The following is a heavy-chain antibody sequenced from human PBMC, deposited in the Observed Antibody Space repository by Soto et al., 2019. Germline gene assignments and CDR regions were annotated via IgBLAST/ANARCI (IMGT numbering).Heavy chain of an antibody. CDR2: IYYSGSN. J-gene: IGHJ4*02. V-gene: IGHV4-31*03. CDR1: GGSISSGGYS. CDR3: ARNPRY. Sequence: QVQLQESGPGLVKPSQTLSLTCTVAGGSISSGGYSWSWIRHQPGKGLEWIGYIYYSGSNYYNTSLKSRVTRSVDTSKNQFSLNLSSVTAADTAVYYCARNPRYWGKGTLVTVSS.